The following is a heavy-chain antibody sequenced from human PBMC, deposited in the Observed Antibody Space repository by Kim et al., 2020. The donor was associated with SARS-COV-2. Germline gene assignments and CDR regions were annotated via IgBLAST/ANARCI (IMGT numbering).Heavy chain of an antibody. J-gene: IGHJ4*02. CDR3: ARGLGDDILTGYTN. V-gene: IGHV3-20*01. CDR2: INWNGGST. D-gene: IGHD3-9*01. Sequence: GGSLRLSCAASGFTFDDYGMSWVRQAPGKGLEWVSGINWNGGSTGYADSVKGRFTISRDNAKNSLYLQMNSLRAEDTALYHCARGLGDDILTGYTNWGQGTLVTVSS. CDR1: GFTFDDYG.